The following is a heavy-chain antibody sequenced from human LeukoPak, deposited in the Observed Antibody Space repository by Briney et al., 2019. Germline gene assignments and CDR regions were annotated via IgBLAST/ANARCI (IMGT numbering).Heavy chain of an antibody. CDR3: ARGPRTGTAFYYYGMDV. D-gene: IGHD1-7*01. V-gene: IGHV3-30*04. CDR2: ISYDGRNK. CDR1: GFTFSSYA. Sequence: GGSLRLSCAASGFTFSSYAMHWVRRAPGKGPEWVAIISYDGRNKYYADSVKGRFTISRDDSKNTLYVQMNSLRAEDTAVYYCARGPRTGTAFYYYGMDVWGQGTTVTVSS. J-gene: IGHJ6*02.